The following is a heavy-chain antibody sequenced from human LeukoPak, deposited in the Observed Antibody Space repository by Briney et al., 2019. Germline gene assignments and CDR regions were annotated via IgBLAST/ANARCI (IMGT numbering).Heavy chain of an antibody. Sequence: ASVKVSCKASGYTFTGYYMHWVRQAPGQGLEWMGWINPNSGGTNYAQKFQGRVTMTRDTSISTAYMELSRLRSDDTAVYYCARNGATMVRGVITAPTPYDYWGQGTLVTVSS. CDR3: ARNGATMVRGVITAPTPYDY. CDR1: GYTFTGYY. CDR2: INPNSGGT. J-gene: IGHJ4*02. D-gene: IGHD3-10*01. V-gene: IGHV1-2*02.